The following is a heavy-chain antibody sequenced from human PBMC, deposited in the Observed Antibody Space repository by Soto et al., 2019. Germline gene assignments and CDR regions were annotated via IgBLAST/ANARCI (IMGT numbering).Heavy chain of an antibody. D-gene: IGHD1-1*01. CDR1: GYTFTTYG. CDR3: ASHDPGARFDP. CDR2: INPNNGAT. V-gene: IGHV1-2*02. Sequence: QVQMVQSANEVKRPGASVKVSCKASGYTFTTYGISWVRQAPGQGLEWMGWINPNNGATHYGLSFQGRVTMTRDTSISTAYMELSSLRSDDTAVYYCASHDPGARFDPWGQGTLVIVSS. J-gene: IGHJ5*02.